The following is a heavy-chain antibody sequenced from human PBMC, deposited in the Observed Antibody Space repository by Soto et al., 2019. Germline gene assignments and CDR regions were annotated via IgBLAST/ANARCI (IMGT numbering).Heavy chain of an antibody. V-gene: IGHV3-21*01. CDR3: ARDSSMITFGGDPPEASYDYYYMDV. CDR2: ISSSSSYI. D-gene: IGHD3-16*01. CDR1: GFTFSSYS. Sequence: EVQLVESGGGLVKPGGSLRLSCAASGFTFSSYSMNWVRQAPGKGLEWVSSISSSSSYIYYADSVKGRFTISRDNAKNSLYLQMNSLRAEDTAVYYCARDSSMITFGGDPPEASYDYYYMDVWGKGTTVTVSS. J-gene: IGHJ6*03.